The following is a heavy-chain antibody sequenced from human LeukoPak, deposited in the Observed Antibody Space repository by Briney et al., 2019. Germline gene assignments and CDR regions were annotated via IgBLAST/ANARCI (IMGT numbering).Heavy chain of an antibody. D-gene: IGHD2-21*01. Sequence: SETLSLTCIVSGGSISSTTYYWGWIRQPPGKRLEWIGSIYYSGNANYNPSLQSRVTISIDTSKNHFTLSLNSVTAADTAVYYCATYYVGVGGRGHWGPGTLVTVSS. CDR2: IYYSGNA. CDR3: ATYYVGVGGRGH. J-gene: IGHJ4*02. CDR1: GGSISSTTYY. V-gene: IGHV4-39*02.